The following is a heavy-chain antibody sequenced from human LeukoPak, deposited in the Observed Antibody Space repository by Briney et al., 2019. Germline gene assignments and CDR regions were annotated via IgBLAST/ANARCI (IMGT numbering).Heavy chain of an antibody. CDR3: ARERGRYGDAFDI. J-gene: IGHJ3*02. V-gene: IGHV3-21*01. CDR2: ITSSSSYI. D-gene: IGHD3-16*01. Sequence: GVTVRLSCAACGFTFSSYSLMWVRQAPGRGLEWVSYITSSSSYIYYADSVKGRFTISRDNAKNSLYLKMNSLRAEDTAVYYCARERGRYGDAFDIWGQGTMVTVSS. CDR1: GFTFSSYS.